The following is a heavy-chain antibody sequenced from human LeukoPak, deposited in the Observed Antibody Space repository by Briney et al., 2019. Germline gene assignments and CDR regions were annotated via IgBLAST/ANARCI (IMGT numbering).Heavy chain of an antibody. J-gene: IGHJ5*02. V-gene: IGHV4-39*07. CDR3: ARADYGRSLDP. D-gene: IGHD4-17*01. CDR2: IYYSGST. Sequence: SETLSLTCTVSGGSISSRSYYWGWIRQPPGKGLEWIGSIYYSGSTYYNPSLKSRVTISVDTSKNQFSLKLSSVTAADTAVYYCARADYGRSLDPWGQGTLVTVSS. CDR1: GGSISSRSYY.